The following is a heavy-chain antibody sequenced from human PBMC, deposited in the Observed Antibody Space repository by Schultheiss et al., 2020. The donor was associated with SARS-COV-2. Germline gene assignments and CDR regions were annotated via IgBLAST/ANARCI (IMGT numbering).Heavy chain of an antibody. D-gene: IGHD6-19*01. Sequence: GGSLRLSCAASGFTFSSYWMHWVRQAPGKGLVWVSSISSSSSYIYYADSVKGRFTISRDNAKNSLYLQMNSLRAEDTAVYYCARDALGYSSGWYQDYWGQGTLVTVSS. CDR1: GFTFSSYW. CDR3: ARDALGYSSGWYQDY. CDR2: ISSSSSYI. J-gene: IGHJ4*02. V-gene: IGHV3-21*01.